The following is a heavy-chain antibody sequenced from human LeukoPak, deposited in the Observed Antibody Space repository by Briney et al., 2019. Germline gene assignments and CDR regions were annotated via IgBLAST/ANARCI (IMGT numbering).Heavy chain of an antibody. J-gene: IGHJ4*02. CDR3: VMRVGGGRSAYYRY. V-gene: IGHV3-64D*06. CDR2: INNNGGIT. D-gene: IGHD3-22*01. Sequence: GGSLRLSCSASGFTFSSYAMHWIRQAPWKGLEYVSSINNNGGITYYADSVKGRFTISRDNSKNPLYLQITGLRTEDTAVYYCVMRVGGGRSAYYRYWGQGTLVTVSS. CDR1: GFTFSSYA.